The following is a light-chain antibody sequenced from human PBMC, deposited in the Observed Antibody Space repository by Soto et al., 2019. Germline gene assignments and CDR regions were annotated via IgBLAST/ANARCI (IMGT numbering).Light chain of an antibody. Sequence: DIQLTQSPSFLSASVGDRVTITCRASQGISSYLAWYQQKPGKAPKLLIYAASTLQSGVPSRFSGSGSGTEFTLTISSLQPEDFATYDWQQLNSYPRALTFGGGTQVEIK. J-gene: IGKJ4*01. V-gene: IGKV1-9*01. CDR3: QQLNSYPRALT. CDR1: QGISSY. CDR2: AAS.